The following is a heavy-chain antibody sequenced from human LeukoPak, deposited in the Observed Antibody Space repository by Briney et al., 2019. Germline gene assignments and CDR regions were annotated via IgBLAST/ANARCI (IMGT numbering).Heavy chain of an antibody. CDR3: AKDLSPYYDSSGPQSS. J-gene: IGHJ5*02. Sequence: PGGSLRLSCAASGFTFTDYWMNWVRQAPGKGLEWVASIRQDGGEKSYVDSVKGRFTISRDNTKNSLYLQMNSLRAEDTAVYYCAKDLSPYYDSSGPQSSWGQGTLVTVSS. CDR2: IRQDGGEK. D-gene: IGHD3-22*01. V-gene: IGHV3-7*01. CDR1: GFTFTDYW.